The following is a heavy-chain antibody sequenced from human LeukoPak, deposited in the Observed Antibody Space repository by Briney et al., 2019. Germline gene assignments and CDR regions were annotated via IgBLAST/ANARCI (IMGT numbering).Heavy chain of an antibody. CDR3: TRVEVATNLPDY. CDR2: INPNSGGT. J-gene: IGHJ4*02. D-gene: IGHD5-24*01. CDR1: GYTFIANY. Sequence: ASVKVSCKASGYTFIANYVHWVRQAPGQGLEWMGRINPNSGGTNYAQNFQGRVTMTRDTSISTVYMELNRLTSDDTAVYYCTRVEVATNLPDYWGQGTLVTVSS. V-gene: IGHV1-2*06.